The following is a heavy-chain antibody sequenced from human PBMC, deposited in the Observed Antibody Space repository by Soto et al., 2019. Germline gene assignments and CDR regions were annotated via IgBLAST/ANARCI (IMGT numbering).Heavy chain of an antibody. CDR2: INHSGST. CDR3: ARLRPYFDY. Sequence: PSETLSLTCAVYGGSFSGYYWSWIRRPPGKGLEWIGEINHSGSTNYNPSLKSRVTISVDTSKNQFSLKLSSVTAADTAVYYCARLRPYFDYWGQGTLVTVSS. V-gene: IGHV4-34*01. J-gene: IGHJ4*02. CDR1: GGSFSGYY.